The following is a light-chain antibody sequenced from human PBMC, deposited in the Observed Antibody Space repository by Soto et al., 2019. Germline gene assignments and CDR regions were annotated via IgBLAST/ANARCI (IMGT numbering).Light chain of an antibody. Sequence: QSMLTQSPSASGTPGQRVTISCSGSSSNIGSNTVNWYQQLPGTAPKLLMYSDNQRPSGVPDRFSGSKSGTSASLAISGLQSEDEADYYCATWDDSLNGWVFGVGTKLTVL. CDR2: SDN. CDR3: ATWDDSLNGWV. J-gene: IGLJ3*02. V-gene: IGLV1-44*01. CDR1: SSNIGSNT.